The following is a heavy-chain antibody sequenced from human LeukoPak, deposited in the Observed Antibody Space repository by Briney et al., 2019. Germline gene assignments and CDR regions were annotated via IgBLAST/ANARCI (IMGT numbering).Heavy chain of an antibody. D-gene: IGHD3-3*01. CDR1: GFTFSSYA. Sequence: GGSLRLSCAASGFTFSSYAMSWVRQAPGKGLEWVSAISGSGGSTYYADSVKGRFTISRDNSKNTLYLQMNSLRAEDTALYYCASGIAIFGAPLDYWGQGTLVTVSS. J-gene: IGHJ4*02. CDR2: ISGSGGST. V-gene: IGHV3-23*01. CDR3: ASGIAIFGAPLDY.